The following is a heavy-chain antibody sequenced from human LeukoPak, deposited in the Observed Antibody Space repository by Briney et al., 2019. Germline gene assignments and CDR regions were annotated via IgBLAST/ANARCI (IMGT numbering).Heavy chain of an antibody. V-gene: IGHV1-69*05. Sequence: ASVKVSCKASGGTFISYAISWVRQAPGQGLEWMGRIIPIFGTANYAQKFQGRVTITTDESTSTAYMELSSLRSEDTAVYYCARESLGPLYYYMDVWGKGTTVTVSS. CDR3: ARESLGPLYYYMDV. J-gene: IGHJ6*03. CDR1: GGTFISYA. CDR2: IIPIFGTA.